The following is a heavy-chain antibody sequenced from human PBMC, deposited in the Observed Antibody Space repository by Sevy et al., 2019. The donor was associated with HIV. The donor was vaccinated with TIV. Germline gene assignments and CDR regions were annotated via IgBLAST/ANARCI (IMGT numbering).Heavy chain of an antibody. CDR1: GFTFSSYS. J-gene: IGHJ3*02. V-gene: IGHV3-21*01. CDR2: ISSSSSYI. D-gene: IGHD3-22*01. Sequence: GGSLRLSCAASGFTFSSYSMNWLRQAPGKGLEWVSSISSSSSYIYYADSVKGRFTISRDNAKNSLYLQMNSLRAEDTAVYYCAREGGGYYYDSSGYDDAFDIWGQWTMVTVSS. CDR3: AREGGGYYYDSSGYDDAFDI.